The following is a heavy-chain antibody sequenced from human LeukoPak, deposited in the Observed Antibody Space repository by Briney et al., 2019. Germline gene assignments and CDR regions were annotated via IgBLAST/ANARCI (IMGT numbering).Heavy chain of an antibody. V-gene: IGHV3-15*01. D-gene: IGHD3-10*01. J-gene: IGHJ5*02. CDR2: IKSKTDGGTS. CDR3: STLWYGA. Sequence: PGGSLRLSCAASGFTFASAWMYWVRQAPGKGLEWVGRIKSKTDGGTSDYAAPVTGRFTISRDDSKSTLYLEMNSLKTEDTGVYYCSTLWYGAWGQGTLVTVSS. CDR1: GFTFASAW.